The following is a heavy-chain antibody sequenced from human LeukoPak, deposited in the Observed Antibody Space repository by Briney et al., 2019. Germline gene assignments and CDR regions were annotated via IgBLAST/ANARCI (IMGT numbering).Heavy chain of an antibody. V-gene: IGHV1-2*02. Sequence: APVKVSCKASGYTFTGYYMHWVRQAPGQGLEWMGWINPNSGGTNYAQKFQGRVIMTRDTSISTAYLDLSRLRSDDTAVYYCARVVVRDANNYKDYWGQGTLVTVSS. CDR3: ARVVVRDANNYKDY. D-gene: IGHD5-24*01. CDR1: GYTFTGYY. J-gene: IGHJ4*02. CDR2: INPNSGGT.